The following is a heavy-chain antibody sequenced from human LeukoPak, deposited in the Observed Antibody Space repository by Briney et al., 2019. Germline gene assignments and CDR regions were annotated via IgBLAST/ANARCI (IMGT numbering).Heavy chain of an antibody. Sequence: GGSLRLSCAASGFTFDDYGMSWVRQAPGKGLEWVSGINWNGGSTGYADSVKGRFTISRDSAKNSLYLQMNSLRAEDTALYYCARDPSIYGSGSTRGYWGQGTLVTVSS. CDR1: GFTFDDYG. CDR3: ARDPSIYGSGSTRGY. CDR2: INWNGGST. V-gene: IGHV3-20*04. J-gene: IGHJ4*02. D-gene: IGHD3-10*01.